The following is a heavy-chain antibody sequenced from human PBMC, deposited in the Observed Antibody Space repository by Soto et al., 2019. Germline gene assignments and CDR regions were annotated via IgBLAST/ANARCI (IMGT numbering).Heavy chain of an antibody. CDR3: ARVDPRTYYYRSGTYDF. Sequence: SETLSLTCTVSGGSISSSSYYWGWIRQPPGKGLEWIGSVLYSGSTYYNPSLKSRVTISVDTSKNQFSLKVFSVTAADTAVYYCARVDPRTYYYRSGTYDFWGQGTLVTVSS. CDR2: VLYSGST. CDR1: GGSISSSSYY. D-gene: IGHD3-10*01. J-gene: IGHJ4*02. V-gene: IGHV4-39*01.